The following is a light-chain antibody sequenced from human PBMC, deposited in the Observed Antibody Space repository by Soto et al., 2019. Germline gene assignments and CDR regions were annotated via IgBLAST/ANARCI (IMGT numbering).Light chain of an antibody. J-gene: IGKJ5*01. CDR1: QTVPSR. V-gene: IGKV3-15*01. Sequence: EIVMTHSPATLSVSPGEVVTLSCRASQTVPSRIAWYQQKPGQAPSLLIYGASTRATGVPDRFSGTGSGTDFTLTISSLEPEDFAVYYCQQRSNWPPITFGQGTRLEIK. CDR2: GAS. CDR3: QQRSNWPPIT.